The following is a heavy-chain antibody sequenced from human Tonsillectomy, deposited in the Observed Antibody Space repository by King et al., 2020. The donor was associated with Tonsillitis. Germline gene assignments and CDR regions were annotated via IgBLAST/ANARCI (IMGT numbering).Heavy chain of an antibody. CDR2: VSYSGST. D-gene: IGHD7-27*01. Sequence: QLQESGPGLVKPSETLSLTCSVSGDSISNYYWSWIRQPPGKGLEWIGHVSYSGSTNYNPSLKSRVIISVDTSKNKFSLKLNSVTAADTAVYYCARDRSPDTRWGRRGYHYLYGVDVWGQGTTVTVSS. CDR3: ARDRSPDTRWGRRGYHYLYGVDV. CDR1: GDSISNYY. J-gene: IGHJ6*02. V-gene: IGHV4-59*01.